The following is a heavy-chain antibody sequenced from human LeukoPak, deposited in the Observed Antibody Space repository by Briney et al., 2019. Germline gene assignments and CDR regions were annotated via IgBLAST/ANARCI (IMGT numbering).Heavy chain of an antibody. V-gene: IGHV4-4*02. CDR1: GGSISSSNW. CDR2: INHSGST. Sequence: SETLSLTCAVSGGSISSSNWWSWVRQPPGKGLEWIGEINHSGSTNYNPSLKSRVTISVDTSKNQFSLKLSSVTAADTAVYYCARDVFAIRYYYYYMDVWGKGTTVTVSS. J-gene: IGHJ6*03. CDR3: ARDVFAIRYYYYYMDV. D-gene: IGHD2-21*01.